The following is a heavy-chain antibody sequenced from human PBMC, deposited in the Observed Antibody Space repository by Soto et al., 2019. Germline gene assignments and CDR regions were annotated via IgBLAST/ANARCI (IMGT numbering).Heavy chain of an antibody. V-gene: IGHV3-21*01. Sequence: EVQLVESGGGLVKPGGSLRLSCAASGFTFSSYSMNWVRQAPGKGLEWVSSISSSSSYIYYADSVKGRFTISRDNAKNSLYLQMNSLRAEDPAVYYWAGEMEWVRGVPYYYYGMDVWGQGTTVTVSS. D-gene: IGHD3-10*01. CDR3: AGEMEWVRGVPYYYYGMDV. CDR2: ISSSSSYI. J-gene: IGHJ6*02. CDR1: GFTFSSYS.